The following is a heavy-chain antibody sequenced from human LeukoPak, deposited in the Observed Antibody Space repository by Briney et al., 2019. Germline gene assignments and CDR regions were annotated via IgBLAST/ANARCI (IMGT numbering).Heavy chain of an antibody. Sequence: KSGGSLRLSCAASGFTFSSYSVNWVRQAPGKGLEWVSYINSSSSYIYYAHSVKGRCTLYRDTAKNSLYLQMICLRAEYTAMYYWSRRVLRFLEWSPWAIFDYWGQGTLVTVSS. J-gene: IGHJ4*02. D-gene: IGHD3-3*01. CDR1: GFTFSSYS. CDR3: SRRVLRFLEWSPWAIFDY. CDR2: INSSSSYI. V-gene: IGHV3-21*01.